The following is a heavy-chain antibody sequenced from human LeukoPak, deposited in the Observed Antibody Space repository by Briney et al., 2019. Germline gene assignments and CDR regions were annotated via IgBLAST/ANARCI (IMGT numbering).Heavy chain of an antibody. Sequence: SETLSLTCAVYGGSFSGYYWSWIRQPPGRGLEWIGEINHSGSTNYNPSLKSRVTISVDTSKNQFSLKLSSVTAADTAVYYCGRGRIAARRAFDYWGQGTLVTVSS. CDR2: INHSGST. J-gene: IGHJ4*02. D-gene: IGHD6-6*01. CDR1: GGSFSGYY. V-gene: IGHV4-34*01. CDR3: GRGRIAARRAFDY.